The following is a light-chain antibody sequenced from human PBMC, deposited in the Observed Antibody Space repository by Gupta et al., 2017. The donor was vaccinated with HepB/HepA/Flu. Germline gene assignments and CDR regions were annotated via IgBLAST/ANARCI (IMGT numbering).Light chain of an antibody. CDR3: NYRASSGNQLV. J-gene: IGLJ2*01. CDR2: GKN. Sequence: SSELTQDPAVSVALGQTVRITCQGDSLRSYYASWYQQKPGQAPVLVIYGKNNRPSGIKDRFAGSSSGKKASWTLTGAQAEDEADDDCNYRASSGNQLVFGGGTKLTVL. CDR1: SLRSYY. V-gene: IGLV3-19*01.